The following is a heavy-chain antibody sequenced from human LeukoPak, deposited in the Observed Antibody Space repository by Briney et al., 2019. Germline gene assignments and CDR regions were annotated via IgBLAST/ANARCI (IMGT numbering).Heavy chain of an antibody. CDR3: ARDMDGYNWGAFDY. J-gene: IGHJ4*02. V-gene: IGHV1-2*02. Sequence: ASVKVSCKASGYTFTGYYMHWVRQAPGQGLEWMGWINPNSGGTNYAQKFQGRVTMTRDTSISTAYMELSRLRSDDTAVYYCARDMDGYNWGAFDYWGQGTLVTVSS. CDR2: INPNSGGT. D-gene: IGHD5-24*01. CDR1: GYTFTGYY.